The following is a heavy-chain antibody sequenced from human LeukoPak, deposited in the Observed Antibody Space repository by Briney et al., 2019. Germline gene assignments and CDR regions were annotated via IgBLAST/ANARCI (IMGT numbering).Heavy chain of an antibody. CDR2: ISSNGGST. CDR3: VKDSSGWYDY. J-gene: IGHJ4*02. V-gene: IGHV3-64D*06. D-gene: IGHD6-19*01. CDR1: EFTFTTYG. Sequence: GGSLRLSCAASEFTFTTYGMHWVRQAPGKGLEYVSAISSNGGSTYYADSVKGRFTISRDNSKNTLYLQMSSLRAEDTAVYYCVKDSSGWYDYWGQGTLVTVSS.